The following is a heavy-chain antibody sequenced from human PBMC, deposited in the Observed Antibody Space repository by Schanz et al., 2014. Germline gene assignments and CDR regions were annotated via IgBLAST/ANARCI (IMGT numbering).Heavy chain of an antibody. Sequence: QVQLVQSGAEVKKPGSPVKVSCKSSGGTFSSYAISWVRQAPGQGLEWMGRIIPILGIATYAQKFQGRLTITADKSTSTAYMELTSLRFDDTAVYYCARDFSADVGNYFDYWGQGTLVTVSS. CDR2: IIPILGIA. V-gene: IGHV1-69*04. D-gene: IGHD1-26*01. J-gene: IGHJ4*02. CDR1: GGTFSSYA. CDR3: ARDFSADVGNYFDY.